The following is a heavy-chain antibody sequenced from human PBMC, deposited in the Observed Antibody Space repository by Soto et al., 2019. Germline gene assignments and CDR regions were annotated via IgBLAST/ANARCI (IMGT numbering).Heavy chain of an antibody. CDR1: GFTFSHYA. J-gene: IGHJ4*02. D-gene: IGHD3-3*01. CDR3: ARDLTPTYYDFWSGTRPIDY. Sequence: GGSLRLSCATSGFTFSHYAMSWVRQAPGKGLEWVSGISGGGGSTYYADSVKGRFTISRDNSKNTLLLQMNSLRAEDTAVYYCARDLTPTYYDFWSGTRPIDYWGQGTLVTVSS. V-gene: IGHV3-23*01. CDR2: ISGGGGST.